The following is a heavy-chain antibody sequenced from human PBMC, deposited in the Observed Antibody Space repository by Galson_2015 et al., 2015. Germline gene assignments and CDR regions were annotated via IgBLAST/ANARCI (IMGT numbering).Heavy chain of an antibody. CDR1: GFTFSDYY. Sequence: SLRLSCAASGFTFSDYYMSWIRQAPGKGLEWVSAISSGSSFIYYTDSVKGRFTVSRDNANNSLYLQINSLRAEDAAVYFCARRSASPLDYWGQGTLVTVSS. CDR3: ARRSASPLDY. CDR2: ISSGSSFI. J-gene: IGHJ4*02. V-gene: IGHV3-11*06.